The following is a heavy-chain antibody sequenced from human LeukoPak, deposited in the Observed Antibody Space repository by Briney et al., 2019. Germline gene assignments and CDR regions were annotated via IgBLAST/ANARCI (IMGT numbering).Heavy chain of an antibody. J-gene: IGHJ6*02. Sequence: PGGSLRLSCAASGFTFSSYWMSWVRQAPGKGLEWVANIKQDGSEKYYVDSVKGRFTISRDNAKNSLYLQMNSLRAEDTAVYYCAKSDFDWFRYYYGMDVWGQGTTVTVSS. CDR1: GFTFSSYW. V-gene: IGHV3-7*01. CDR2: IKQDGSEK. D-gene: IGHD3-9*01. CDR3: AKSDFDWFRYYYGMDV.